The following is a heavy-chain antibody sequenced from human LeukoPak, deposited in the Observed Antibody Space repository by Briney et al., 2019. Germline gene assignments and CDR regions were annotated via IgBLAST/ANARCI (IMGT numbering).Heavy chain of an antibody. CDR1: GGSISSSSYY. CDR2: IYYSGST. D-gene: IGHD6-13*01. Sequence: KPSETLSLTCTVSGGSISSSSYYWGWIRQPLGKGLEWIGSIYYSGSTYYNPSLKSRVTISVDTSKNQFSLKLSSVTAADTAVYYCARQGIGQLGYFDYWGQGTLVTVSS. J-gene: IGHJ4*02. V-gene: IGHV4-39*01. CDR3: ARQGIGQLGYFDY.